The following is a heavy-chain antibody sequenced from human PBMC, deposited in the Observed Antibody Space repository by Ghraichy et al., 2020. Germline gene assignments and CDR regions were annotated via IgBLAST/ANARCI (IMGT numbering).Heavy chain of an antibody. D-gene: IGHD3/OR15-3a*01. Sequence: SETLSLTCTVSGGSISSYYWSWIRQPPGKGLEWIGYIYYSGSTNYNPSLKSRVTISVDTSKNQFSLKLSSVTAADTAVYYCARAMGTGDAFDIWGQGTMVTVSS. CDR1: GGSISSYY. J-gene: IGHJ3*02. V-gene: IGHV4-59*01. CDR3: ARAMGTGDAFDI. CDR2: IYYSGST.